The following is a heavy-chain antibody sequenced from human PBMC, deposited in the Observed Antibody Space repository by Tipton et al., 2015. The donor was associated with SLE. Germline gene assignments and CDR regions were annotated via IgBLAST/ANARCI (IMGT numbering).Heavy chain of an antibody. V-gene: IGHV4-59*08. CDR1: GGSMSSYC. CDR3: ARHPRGDYCSGGSCPDWYFDL. D-gene: IGHD2-15*01. CDR2: IYYSGST. Sequence: TLSLTCTVSGGSMSSYCWSWIRQPPGKGLEWIGYIYYSGSTNYNPSLKSRVTISVDTAKNRFSLKLSSVTAADTAVYYCARHPRGDYCSGGSCPDWYFDLWGRGTLVTVSS. J-gene: IGHJ2*01.